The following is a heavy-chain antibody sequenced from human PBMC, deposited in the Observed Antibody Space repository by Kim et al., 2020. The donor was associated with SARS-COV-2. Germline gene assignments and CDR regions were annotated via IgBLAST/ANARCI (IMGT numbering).Heavy chain of an antibody. CDR3: ASGGFGELFPTYYYYGMDV. CDR2: IIPIFGTA. D-gene: IGHD3-10*01. V-gene: IGHV1-69*13. Sequence: SVKVSCKTSGGTFSSYAISWVRQAPGQGLEWMGGIIPIFGTANYAQKFQGRVTITADESTSTAYMELSSLRSEDTAVYYCASGGFGELFPTYYYYGMDVWGQGTTVTVSS. CDR1: GGTFSSYA. J-gene: IGHJ6*02.